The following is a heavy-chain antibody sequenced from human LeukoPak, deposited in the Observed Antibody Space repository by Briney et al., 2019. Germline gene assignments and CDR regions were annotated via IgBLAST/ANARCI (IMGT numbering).Heavy chain of an antibody. CDR3: ARDLEEATMGSYYYYGMDV. D-gene: IGHD5-12*01. CDR2: ISYDGSNK. Sequence: PGGSLRLSCAASVFTFSSYSMHWVRQAPGKGLEWVAVISYDGSNKYYADSVKGRFTISRDNSKNTLYLQMNSLRAEDTAVYYCARDLEEATMGSYYYYGMDVWGQGTTVTVSS. CDR1: VFTFSSYS. J-gene: IGHJ6*02. V-gene: IGHV3-30-3*01.